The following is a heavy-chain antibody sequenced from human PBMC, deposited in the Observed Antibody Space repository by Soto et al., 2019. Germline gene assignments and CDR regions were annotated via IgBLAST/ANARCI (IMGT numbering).Heavy chain of an antibody. CDR3: ARPSLGSSGPKKRMRHDGFWFDP. Sequence: SETLSLTCTVSGGSISSSTFYWGWIRQPPGKGLEWIGNIYYSGNTYYNPSLKSRVSISVDTSKNQFSLNLSSVTAADTAVYYCARPSLGSSGPKKRMRHDGFWFDPWGQGTLVTVSS. J-gene: IGHJ5*02. D-gene: IGHD1-1*01. CDR1: GGSISSSTFY. V-gene: IGHV4-39*01. CDR2: IYYSGNT.